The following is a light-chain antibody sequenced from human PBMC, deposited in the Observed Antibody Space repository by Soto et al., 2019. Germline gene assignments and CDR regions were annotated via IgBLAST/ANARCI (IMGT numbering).Light chain of an antibody. CDR2: KAS. CDR3: QQYNSYPYT. Sequence: DIQMTQSPSTLSASVGDRVTITCRASQSISSWLAWYRQKPGKAPKLLIYKASSLEGGVPSRFSGSGSGTEFTLTISSLQPDDFATYYCQQYNSYPYTFGQGTKLEIK. V-gene: IGKV1-5*03. CDR1: QSISSW. J-gene: IGKJ2*01.